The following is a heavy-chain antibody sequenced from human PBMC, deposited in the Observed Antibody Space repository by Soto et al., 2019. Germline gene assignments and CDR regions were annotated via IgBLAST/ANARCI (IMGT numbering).Heavy chain of an antibody. CDR3: ARCTVDTIVTSGWCHYLDP. CDR1: GFTFSSSA. Sequence: EVQLLDSGGGLEQPGGSLRLSCAASGFTFSSSAMSWVRQAPGKGLEWVSAVSGSGRTTYYADSVRGRFTISRDNSKNTLYLQMNSLRAEDTAIYFCARCTVDTIVTSGWCHYLDPWGQGTLVTVSS. J-gene: IGHJ5*02. D-gene: IGHD6-19*01. CDR2: VSGSGRTT. V-gene: IGHV3-23*01.